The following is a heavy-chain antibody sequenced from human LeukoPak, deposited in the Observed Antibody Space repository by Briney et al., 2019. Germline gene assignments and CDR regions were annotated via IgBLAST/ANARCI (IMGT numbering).Heavy chain of an antibody. Sequence: GGSLRLSCATSGFIFSRDWMTWVRQAPGRGLEWVAVISYDGSNKYYADSVKGRFTISRDNSKNTLYLQVNSLRAEDTAVYYCAKPRYSSSWYPYYFDCWGQGTLVTVSS. V-gene: IGHV3-30*18. CDR3: AKPRYSSSWYPYYFDC. CDR2: ISYDGSNK. CDR1: GFIFSRDW. J-gene: IGHJ4*02. D-gene: IGHD6-13*01.